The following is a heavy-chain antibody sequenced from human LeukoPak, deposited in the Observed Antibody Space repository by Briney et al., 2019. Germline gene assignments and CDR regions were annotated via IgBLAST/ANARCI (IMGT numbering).Heavy chain of an antibody. CDR3: ARDYKWAFDY. V-gene: IGHV3-21*05. Sequence: PGGSLRLSCATSGFTFTDYSMNWVRQAPGRGPEWISYIGLGSGFVSYSDSVKGRFTISRDTARNPVDLHMSSLRAEDTAVYFCARDYKWAFDYWGQGALVTVSS. CDR2: IGLGSGFV. J-gene: IGHJ4*02. D-gene: IGHD1-20*01. CDR1: GFTFTDYS.